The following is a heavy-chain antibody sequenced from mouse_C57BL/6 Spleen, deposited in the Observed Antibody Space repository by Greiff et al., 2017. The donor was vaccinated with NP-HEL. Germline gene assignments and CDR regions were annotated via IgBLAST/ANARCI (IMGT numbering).Heavy chain of an antibody. D-gene: IGHD2-4*01. V-gene: IGHV8-8*01. J-gene: IGHJ2*01. CDR1: GFSLSTFGMG. CDR2: IWWGDDK. CDR3: ARIVADDDIDY. Sequence: QVTLKESGPGILQPSQTLSLTCSFSGFSLSTFGMGVGWIRPPSGKGLEWLAHIWWGDDKYYNPALKSRLTISKDTSNNQVFLKIANVYTADTSSYYCARIVADDDIDYWGQGTTLTVSS.